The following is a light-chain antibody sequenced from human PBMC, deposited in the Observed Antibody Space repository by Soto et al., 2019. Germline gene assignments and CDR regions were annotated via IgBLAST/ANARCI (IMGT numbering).Light chain of an antibody. CDR3: TSYAGGNNV. J-gene: IGLJ1*01. CDR1: STDVGGYDY. CDR2: EVN. V-gene: IGLV2-8*01. Sequence: QSALTQPPSASGSPGRSVTISCTGTSTDVGGYDYVSWYQQHPGKVPKLMIYEVNKRPSGVPDRFSGSKSGNTASLTVSGLQPEDEADYCTSYAGGNNVFGTGTKLTVL.